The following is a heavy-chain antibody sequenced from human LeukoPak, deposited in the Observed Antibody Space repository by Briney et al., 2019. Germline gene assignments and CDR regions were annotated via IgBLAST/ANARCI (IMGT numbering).Heavy chain of an antibody. Sequence: PQTLSLTCTVSGGSTSSVDYYWGWIRHPPGKGLEWTGYIYYSGSTYYNPSLKRPVTMSVATSKNQFSLKLSSVTAADTAVYYCAGGGYYSAGSNYTLSAFDPWGQGTLVTVSS. V-gene: IGHV4-30-4*01. CDR2: IYYSGST. CDR3: AGGGYYSAGSNYTLSAFDP. CDR1: GGSTSSVDYY. J-gene: IGHJ5*02. D-gene: IGHD3-10*01.